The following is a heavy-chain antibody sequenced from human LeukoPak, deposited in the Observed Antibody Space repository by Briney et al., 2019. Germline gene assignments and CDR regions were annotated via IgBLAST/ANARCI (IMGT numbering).Heavy chain of an antibody. D-gene: IGHD3-9*01. J-gene: IGHJ5*02. V-gene: IGHV1-2*02. CDR2: INPNSGGT. Sequence: ASVKVSCKASGYTFTGYYMHWVRQAPGQGLEWMGWINPNSGGTNYAQKFQGRVTMTRDTSISTAYMELSRLRSDDTAVYYCARSFNILTGYWFDPWGQGTLVTVSS. CDR1: GYTFTGYY. CDR3: ARSFNILTGYWFDP.